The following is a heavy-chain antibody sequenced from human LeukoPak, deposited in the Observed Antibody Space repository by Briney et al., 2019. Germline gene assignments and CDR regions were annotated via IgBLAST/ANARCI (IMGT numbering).Heavy chain of an antibody. CDR1: GYTFTSYD. CDR3: ARSSVVTAMVHLDY. J-gene: IGHJ4*02. Sequence: SVKVSCKASGYTFTSYDINWVRQATGQGLEWMGGIIPIFGTANYAQKFQGRVTITADKSTSTAYMELSSLRSEDTAVYYCARSSVVTAMVHLDYWGQGTLVTVSS. CDR2: IIPIFGTA. D-gene: IGHD2-21*02. V-gene: IGHV1-69*06.